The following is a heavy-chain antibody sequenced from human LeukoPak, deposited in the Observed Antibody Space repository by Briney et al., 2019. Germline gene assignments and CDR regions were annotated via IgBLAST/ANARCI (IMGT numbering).Heavy chain of an antibody. CDR1: GFTVSGNY. J-gene: IGHJ4*02. CDR3: ARVGGFLDFDY. Sequence: GGSLRLSCAASGFTVSGNYMSWVRQAPGKGLEWVSVIYSGGATYYADSVKGRFTIPRDNSKNTLYLQLNSLRAEDTAVYYCARVGGFLDFDYWGQGTLVTVSS. CDR2: IYSGGAT. D-gene: IGHD3-3*01. V-gene: IGHV3-66*02.